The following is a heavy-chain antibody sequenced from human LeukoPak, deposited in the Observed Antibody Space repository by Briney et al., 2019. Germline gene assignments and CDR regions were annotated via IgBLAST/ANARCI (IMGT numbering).Heavy chain of an antibody. D-gene: IGHD3-10*01. CDR3: ARGDYYGSPKVVAA. J-gene: IGHJ5*02. Sequence: ASVKVSCKASGYTFTDYYINWVRQAPGQGLEWMGWINPNSGDTNYAQKFQDRVTMTRDTPISTAYIELNLLRSDDTAVYYCARGDYYGSPKVVAAWGQGTLFTVSS. CDR1: GYTFTDYY. V-gene: IGHV1-2*02. CDR2: INPNSGDT.